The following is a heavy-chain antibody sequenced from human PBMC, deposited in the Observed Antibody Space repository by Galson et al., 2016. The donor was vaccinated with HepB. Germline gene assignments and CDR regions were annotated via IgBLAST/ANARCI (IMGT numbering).Heavy chain of an antibody. CDR3: TRAVPAAPVNGAFDV. D-gene: IGHD2-2*01. V-gene: IGHV2-5*01. J-gene: IGHJ3*01. CDR1: GFSLTTPGVG. CDR2: IYWNDDE. Sequence: PALVKPTQTLTLTCTFSGFSLTTPGVGVGWIRQPPGKALEWLAFIYWNDDERYSPSLTSRLSITKDTSKNQVVLTMTNMDPVDTATYYCTRAVPAAPVNGAFDVWGQGTVVTVSS.